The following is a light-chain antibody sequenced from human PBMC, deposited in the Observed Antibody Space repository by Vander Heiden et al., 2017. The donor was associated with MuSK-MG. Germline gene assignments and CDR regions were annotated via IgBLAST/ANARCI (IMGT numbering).Light chain of an antibody. V-gene: IGLV8-61*01. CDR2: STN. J-gene: IGLJ3*02. CDR3: AMYMGSGIWV. CDR1: SGSVSTSYY. Sequence: QTVVTQEPSFSVSPGGTVTLTCGLSSGSVSTSYYASWYQQTPGQAPRTLIYSTNTRSSGVPDRFSGSILGNKAALTITGAQAEDEADYYCAMYMGSGIWVFGGGTKLTVL.